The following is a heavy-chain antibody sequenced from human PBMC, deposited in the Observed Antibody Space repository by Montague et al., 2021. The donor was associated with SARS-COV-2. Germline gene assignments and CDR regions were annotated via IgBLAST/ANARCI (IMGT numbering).Heavy chain of an antibody. Sequence: SETLSLTCSVSSGSFVSSGYFWGWIRQPPGKELEWIGDIYNSGTTFYXPSLQSRGTISVHTSKNHLSLRLSSVTAADTAVYFCARGRRRGVTTPFDYWGQGIQVTVPS. V-gene: IGHV4-39*02. CDR1: SGSFVSSGYF. D-gene: IGHD3-10*01. CDR2: IYNSGTT. J-gene: IGHJ4*02. CDR3: ARGRRRGVTTPFDY.